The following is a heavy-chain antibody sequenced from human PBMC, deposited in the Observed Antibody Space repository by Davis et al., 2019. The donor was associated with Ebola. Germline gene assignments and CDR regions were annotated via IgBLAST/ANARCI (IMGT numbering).Heavy chain of an antibody. J-gene: IGHJ5*02. CDR1: GGSISSYY. CDR2: IYPSGST. D-gene: IGHD6-13*01. Sequence: PSETLSLTCTVSGGSISSYYWSWIRQPAGKGLEWIGRIYPSGSTNYNPPLKSRVTMSVDPSKNQFSLKLSSVTAADTAVYYCARDSCAAAGTCWFDPWGQGTLVTVSS. CDR3: ARDSCAAAGTCWFDP. V-gene: IGHV4-4*07.